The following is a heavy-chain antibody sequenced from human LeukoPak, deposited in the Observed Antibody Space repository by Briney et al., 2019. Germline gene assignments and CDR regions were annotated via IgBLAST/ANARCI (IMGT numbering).Heavy chain of an antibody. Sequence: SETLSLTCTVSGASLSSSYWNWIRQSPGKGLEWIGYISHTGSTNYNPSLKSRVTLSVDMSKNSFSLKLTSVTAADTAVYYCARDSVYATNWYDPWGQGILVTVS. D-gene: IGHD2-8*01. CDR2: ISHTGST. CDR3: ARDSVYATNWYDP. V-gene: IGHV4-59*12. J-gene: IGHJ5*02. CDR1: GASLSSSY.